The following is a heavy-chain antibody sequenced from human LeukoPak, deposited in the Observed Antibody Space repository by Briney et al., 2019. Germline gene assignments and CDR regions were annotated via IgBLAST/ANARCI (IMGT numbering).Heavy chain of an antibody. J-gene: IGHJ4*02. CDR3: ANELRPNDY. V-gene: IGHV3-23*01. Sequence: GGSLRLACVVSGLTFSNRAMTWVRQAPGKGLEWVSSISISGNKILYADSVKGRLTISRDNSKNTLFLQMNSLQTEDTGVYFCANELRPNDYWGQGTLVTVS. CDR1: GLTFSNRA. D-gene: IGHD4-17*01. CDR2: ISISGNKI.